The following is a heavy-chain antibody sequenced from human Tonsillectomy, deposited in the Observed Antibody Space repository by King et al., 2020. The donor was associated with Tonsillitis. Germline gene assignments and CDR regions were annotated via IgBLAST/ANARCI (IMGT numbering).Heavy chain of an antibody. J-gene: IGHJ4*02. V-gene: IGHV3-23*04. Sequence: VPLVESGGGLVQPGGPLRPSCAASGFTFTSYAMSGVRQAPGKGLEWGSAIMGSGGSTYYAASVKGRFTISRDTSKNTLYLRMNSLRAEDTAVYYCAKDDGYGGVDYWGQGTLVTVSS. D-gene: IGHD4-23*01. CDR2: IMGSGGST. CDR3: AKDDGYGGVDY. CDR1: GFTFTSYA.